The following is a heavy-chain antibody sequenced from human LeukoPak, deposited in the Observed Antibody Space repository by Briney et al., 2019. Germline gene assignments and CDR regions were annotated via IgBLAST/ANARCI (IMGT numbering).Heavy chain of an antibody. CDR1: GGSFGGYY. CDR2: INHSGST. V-gene: IGHV4-34*01. Sequence: PSETLSLTCAVYGGSFGGYYWSWIRQPPGKGLEWIGEINHSGSTNYNPSLKSRVTISVDTSKNQFSLKLSSVTAADTAVYYCARSTVGEYDSSLAYWGQGTLVTVSS. D-gene: IGHD3-22*01. CDR3: ARSTVGEYDSSLAY. J-gene: IGHJ4*02.